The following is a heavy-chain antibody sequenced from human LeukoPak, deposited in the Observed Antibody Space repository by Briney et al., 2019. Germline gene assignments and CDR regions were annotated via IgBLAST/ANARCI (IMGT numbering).Heavy chain of an antibody. CDR1: GFTFSSYG. V-gene: IGHV3-30*02. J-gene: IGHJ4*02. CDR2: IRYDGSNK. CDR3: AKSGATMVRGVIISEYYFDY. D-gene: IGHD3-10*01. Sequence: PGGSLRLSCAASGFTFSSYGMHWVRQAPGKGLEWVAFIRYDGSNKYYADSAKGRFTIYRDNSKNTLYLQMNSLRAEDTAVYYCAKSGATMVRGVIISEYYFDYWGQGTLVTVSS.